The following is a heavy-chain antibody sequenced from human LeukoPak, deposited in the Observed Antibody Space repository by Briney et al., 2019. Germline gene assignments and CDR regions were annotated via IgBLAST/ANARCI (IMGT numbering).Heavy chain of an antibody. J-gene: IGHJ6*02. CDR3: ARGSGGYIAAAGTRYYYGMDV. CDR1: GGSFSGHY. D-gene: IGHD6-13*01. CDR2: INHSGST. V-gene: IGHV4-34*01. Sequence: SETLSLTCAVYGGSFSGHYWSWIRQPPGKGLEWIGEINHSGSTNYNPSLKSRVTISVDTSKNQFSLKLSSVTAADTAVYYCARGSGGYIAAAGTRYYYGMDVWGQGTTVTVSS.